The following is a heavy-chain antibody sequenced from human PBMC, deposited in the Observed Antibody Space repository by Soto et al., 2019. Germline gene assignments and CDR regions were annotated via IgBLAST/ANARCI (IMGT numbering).Heavy chain of an antibody. CDR3: AGEYSSSSGGYNWFDP. CDR2: IIPIFGTA. J-gene: IGHJ5*02. D-gene: IGHD6-6*01. Sequence: SVKVSCKASGGTFSSYAISWVRQAPGQGLEWMGGIIPIFGTANYAQKFQGRVTITADESTSTAYMELSSLRSEDTAVYYCAGEYSSSSGGYNWFDPWGQGTMVTVSS. CDR1: GGTFSSYA. V-gene: IGHV1-69*13.